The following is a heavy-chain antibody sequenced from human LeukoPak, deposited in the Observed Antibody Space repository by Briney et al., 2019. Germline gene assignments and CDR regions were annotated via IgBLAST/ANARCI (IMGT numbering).Heavy chain of an antibody. CDR2: ISGSGGST. CDR1: GFTFSSYA. D-gene: IGHD6-13*01. V-gene: IGHV3-23*01. J-gene: IGHJ5*02. CDR3: VRGSGSYSSRSGT. Sequence: PGGCLRLSCAASGFTFSSYAMSWVRQAPGKGLEWVSAISGSGGSTYYADSVKGRFTISRDNSKNTLYLQMNSLRVEDTAVYYCVRGSGSYSSRSGTWGQGTLVTVSS.